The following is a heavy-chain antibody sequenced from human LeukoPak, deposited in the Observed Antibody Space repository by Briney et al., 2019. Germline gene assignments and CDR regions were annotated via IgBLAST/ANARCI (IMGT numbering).Heavy chain of an antibody. J-gene: IGHJ4*02. CDR3: AKMGVVAARPGTFDY. CDR2: ISRSGGST. Sequence: QPGGSLRLSCAASGFTFTSYAMSWVRQAPGKGLEWVSAISRSGGSTYHADSVKGRFTISRDNSKNTLYLQMNSLRAEDTAVYYCAKMGVVAARPGTFDYWGQGTLVTVSS. CDR1: GFTFTSYA. V-gene: IGHV3-23*01. D-gene: IGHD6-6*01.